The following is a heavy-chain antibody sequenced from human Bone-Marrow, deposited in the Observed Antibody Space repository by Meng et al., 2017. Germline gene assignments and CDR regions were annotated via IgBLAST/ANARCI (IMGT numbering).Heavy chain of an antibody. Sequence: QLRGWGPGLVKPPGTLSLTCPVSGGSISIYYWSWTRQPAGKGLEWIGRIYITGSTNFNPSLKSRVTMSVDTSKNQFSLKLNSVTAADTAVFYCARGDGGSGGFRYWGQGTLVTVSS. J-gene: IGHJ4*02. CDR3: ARGDGGSGGFRY. D-gene: IGHD6-19*01. V-gene: IGHV4-4*07. CDR1: GGSISIYY. CDR2: IYITGST.